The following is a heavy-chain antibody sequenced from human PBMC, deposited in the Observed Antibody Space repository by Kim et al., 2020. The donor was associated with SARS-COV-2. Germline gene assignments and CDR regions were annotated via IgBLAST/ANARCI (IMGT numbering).Heavy chain of an antibody. V-gene: IGHV3-48*03. CDR3: ARLGATWYAYNWFDP. J-gene: IGHJ5*02. D-gene: IGHD6-13*01. CDR2: ISNSGGTI. CDR1: EFTFSSYA. Sequence: GGSLRLSCAAFEFTFSSYAMTWVRQAPGKGLEWLSYISNSGGTIYYADSVKGRFTISRDNAKNSLFLQMNSLRAEDTAVYYCARLGATWYAYNWFDPWGQGTLVTVSP.